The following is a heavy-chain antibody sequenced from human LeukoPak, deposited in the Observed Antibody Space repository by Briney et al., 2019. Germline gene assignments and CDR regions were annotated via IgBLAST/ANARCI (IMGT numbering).Heavy chain of an antibody. Sequence: PGGSLRLSCAASGFTFSDYYMSWLRQAPGKGLEGVSYISSSGSTIYYADSVQGRFTISRDNAKNSVLPQMTSLRAEDTAVYYCARDLSYYGSGSYPDYWGQGTLVTVSS. CDR3: ARDLSYYGSGSYPDY. CDR1: GFTFSDYY. J-gene: IGHJ4*02. D-gene: IGHD3-10*01. V-gene: IGHV3-11*04. CDR2: ISSSGSTI.